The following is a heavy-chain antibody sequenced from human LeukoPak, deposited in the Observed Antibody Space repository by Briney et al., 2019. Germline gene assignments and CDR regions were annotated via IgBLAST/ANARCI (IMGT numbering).Heavy chain of an antibody. D-gene: IGHD3-16*02. CDR3: ARDRADYVWGSYRAHDAFDI. V-gene: IGHV3-21*01. J-gene: IGHJ3*02. CDR2: ISSSSSYI. CDR1: GFTFSSYS. Sequence: GGSLRLFCAASGFTFSSYSMKWVRQAPGKGLEWVSSISSSSSYIDYADSVKGRFTISRDNAKNSLYLQMNSLRAEDTAVYYCARDRADYVWGSYRAHDAFDIWGQGTMVTVSS.